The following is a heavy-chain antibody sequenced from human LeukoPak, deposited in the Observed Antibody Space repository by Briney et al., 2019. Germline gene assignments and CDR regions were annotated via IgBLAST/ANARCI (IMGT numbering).Heavy chain of an antibody. D-gene: IGHD1-7*01. CDR3: AKDREGTTFDN. V-gene: IGHV3-30*18. CDR2: ISYDGSNK. Sequence: GGSLRLSCAASGFTFSNYDMHWVRQAPGKGLEWVAVISYDGSNKYYADSVKGRFTISRDNSKNTVYLQMNSLRAEDAAVYYCAKDREGTTFDNWGQGTLVTVSS. J-gene: IGHJ4*02. CDR1: GFTFSNYD.